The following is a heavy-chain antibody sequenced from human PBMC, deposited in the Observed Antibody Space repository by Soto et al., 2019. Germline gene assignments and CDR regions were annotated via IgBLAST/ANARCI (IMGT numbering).Heavy chain of an antibody. V-gene: IGHV3-64D*08. D-gene: IGHD5-12*01. J-gene: IGHJ4*02. CDR3: VKGAGWLQDVDY. CDR1: GFTFNDNP. Sequence: EAQLVESGGGLVQPGGSLRLSCSASGFTFNDNPMYWVRQAPGKGLEYVSLISANGDSTHYPDSVKGRFSISRDNSENTLYLQMSSLRAEDTAVYYCVKGAGWLQDVDYWGQGTLVTVSS. CDR2: ISANGDST.